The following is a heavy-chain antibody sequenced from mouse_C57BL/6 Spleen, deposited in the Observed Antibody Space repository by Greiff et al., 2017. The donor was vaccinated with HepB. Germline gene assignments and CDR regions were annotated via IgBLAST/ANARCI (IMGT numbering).Heavy chain of an antibody. J-gene: IGHJ1*03. CDR3: ARPPVYGSRGYFEV. CDR1: GFTFSDYY. D-gene: IGHD1-1*01. Sequence: EVKLVESGGGLVQPGGSLKLSCAASGFTFSDYYMYWVRQTPEKRLEWVAYISNGGGSTYYPDTVKGRFTISRDNAKNTLYLQMSRLKSEDTAMYYCARPPVYGSRGYFEVWGTGTTVTVSS. V-gene: IGHV5-12*01. CDR2: ISNGGGST.